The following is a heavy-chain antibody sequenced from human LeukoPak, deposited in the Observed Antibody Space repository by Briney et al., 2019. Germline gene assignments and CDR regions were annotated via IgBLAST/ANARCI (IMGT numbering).Heavy chain of an antibody. V-gene: IGHV1-2*04. J-gene: IGHJ6*02. CDR2: INPNSGGT. CDR3: ARDTPSSGYYSGPPPRYGMDV. CDR1: GYTFTGYY. Sequence: GASVTVSCTASGYTFTGYYMHWVRQAPGQGLEWMGWINPNSGGTNYAQKFQGWVTMTRDTSISTAYMELSRLRSDDTAVYYCARDTPSSGYYSGPPPRYGMDVWGQGTTVTVSS. D-gene: IGHD3-22*01.